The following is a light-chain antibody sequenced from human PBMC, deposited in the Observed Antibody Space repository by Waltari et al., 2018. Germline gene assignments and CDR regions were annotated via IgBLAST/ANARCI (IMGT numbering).Light chain of an antibody. Sequence: DIQMTQSPSTLSASIGDRVTITCRASESLGSGLAWYQQRPWKAPNMLIYDASNLQTGVPSRFSGSGSGTEFTLTINNLQPDDFVTYFCQQYSYYPWTFGQETKVEIK. CDR3: QQYSYYPWT. V-gene: IGKV1-5*01. CDR2: DAS. CDR1: ESLGSG. J-gene: IGKJ1*01.